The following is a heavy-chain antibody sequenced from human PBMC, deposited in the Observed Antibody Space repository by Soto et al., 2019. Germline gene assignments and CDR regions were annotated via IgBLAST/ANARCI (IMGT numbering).Heavy chain of an antibody. CDR3: KKCRPSWGESGMEV. D-gene: IGHD3-16*01. V-gene: IGHV3-9*01. J-gene: IGHJ6*04. Sequence: PGGSLRLSCAASGFTLNDYAMHWVRQVPGKGLEWVSSIDWNAETLDYADSVKGRFTISRDNAKNSLYLQINSLRTEDTALYYCKKCRPSWGESGMEVWGKGTTVTVS. CDR2: IDWNAETL. CDR1: GFTLNDYA.